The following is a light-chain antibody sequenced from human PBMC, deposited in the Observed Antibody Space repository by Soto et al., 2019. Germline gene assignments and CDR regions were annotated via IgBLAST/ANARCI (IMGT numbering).Light chain of an antibody. CDR2: RTS. J-gene: IGKJ2*01. CDR1: QSVSNK. CDR3: QQYNNWPPGMGYT. V-gene: IGKV3-15*01. Sequence: EIVMTQYLGTLSVSPGERVTLYCRASQSVSNKLAWYQQKRGQAPRLLIYRTSTRVTGVPDRFSGSGSGTEFSLTISSLQSDDFAVYFCQQYNNWPPGMGYTFGQGTKLEIK.